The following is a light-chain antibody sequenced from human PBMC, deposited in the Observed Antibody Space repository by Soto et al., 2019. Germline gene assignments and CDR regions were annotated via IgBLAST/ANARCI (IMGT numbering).Light chain of an antibody. CDR3: QQYGSSAYT. CDR2: GAS. J-gene: IGKJ2*01. CDR1: QSVSSSY. Sequence: EIVLTQSPGTLSLSPGERATLSCRASQSVSSSYLAWYQQKPGQAPRLLIYGASSRATGILDRFSGSGSGTVVTRTISGLEPEGGAVYYCQQYGSSAYTFGQGTKLEIK. V-gene: IGKV3-20*01.